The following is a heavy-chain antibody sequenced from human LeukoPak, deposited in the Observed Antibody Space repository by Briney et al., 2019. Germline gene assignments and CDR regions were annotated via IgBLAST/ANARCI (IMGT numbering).Heavy chain of an antibody. CDR3: ARLSGTGYYFDF. D-gene: IGHD2-8*02. CDR2: IYYSGST. CDR1: GGSISSDSYY. Sequence: SETLSLTCTVSGGSISSDSYYWGWIRQPPGKGLEWIGSIYYSGSTYYNPSLKSRVTMSVDTSKNQFSLKLSSVTAADTAVYYRARLSGTGYYFDFWGQGTLVTVSS. V-gene: IGHV4-39*01. J-gene: IGHJ4*02.